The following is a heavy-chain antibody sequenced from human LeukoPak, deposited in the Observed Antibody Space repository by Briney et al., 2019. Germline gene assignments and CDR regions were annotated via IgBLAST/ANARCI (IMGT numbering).Heavy chain of an antibody. CDR1: GYSFTIYW. Sequence: GESLKISCKGSGYSFTIYWIGWVRQMPGKGLEWMGIIYPGDSDTRYSPSFQGQVTISADKSITTAYLQWSSLKASDTAIYYCVRHMGGTGWYFDYWGQGTPLTVSS. CDR3: VRHMGGTGWYFDY. CDR2: IYPGDSDT. D-gene: IGHD6-19*01. V-gene: IGHV5-51*01. J-gene: IGHJ4*02.